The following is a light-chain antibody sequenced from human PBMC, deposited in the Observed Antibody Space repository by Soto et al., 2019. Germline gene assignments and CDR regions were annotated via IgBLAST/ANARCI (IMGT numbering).Light chain of an antibody. J-gene: IGLJ1*01. V-gene: IGLV2-14*03. CDR1: NSDVGGHNY. Sequence: QSALTQPASVSGSPGQSITISCTGTNSDVGGHNYVSWYQQHPGKAPKLLIYDVTNRPSGVSNRFSGSKSGNTASLTISGLQAEDEADYYCSSRTSSAILYVLGNGTKLTVL. CDR3: SSRTSSAILYV. CDR2: DVT.